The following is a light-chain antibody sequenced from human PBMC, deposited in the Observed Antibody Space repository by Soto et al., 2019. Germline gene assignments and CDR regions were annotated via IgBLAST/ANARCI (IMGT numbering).Light chain of an antibody. CDR2: GAS. CDR1: QSVSSK. J-gene: IGKJ1*01. Sequence: EIVMTQSPATLSVSPGGGATLSCRASQSVSSKLAWYQQKPGQAPRLLIYGASTRATGIPARFSGSGSGTEFTLIISSLQSEDSAVYYCQQYTSWLWTFGQVNKVDI. CDR3: QQYTSWLWT. V-gene: IGKV3-15*01.